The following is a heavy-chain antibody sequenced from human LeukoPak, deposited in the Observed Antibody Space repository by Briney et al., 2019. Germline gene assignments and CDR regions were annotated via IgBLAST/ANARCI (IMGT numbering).Heavy chain of an antibody. V-gene: IGHV4-4*07. CDR3: ASLPPYYYDSSGFYV. Sequence: SETLSLTCTVSGGSISSYYWSWIRQPAGKGLEWIGRVYSGGSTNYNPSLQSRVTMSLDESKNQFSLKLSSVTAADTAVYYCASLPPYYYDSSGFYVWGQGTLVAVSS. D-gene: IGHD3-22*01. CDR1: GGSISSYY. CDR2: VYSGGST. J-gene: IGHJ4*02.